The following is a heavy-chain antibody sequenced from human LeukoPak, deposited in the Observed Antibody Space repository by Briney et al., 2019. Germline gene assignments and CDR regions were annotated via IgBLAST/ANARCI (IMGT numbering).Heavy chain of an antibody. CDR1: GGSISSSNW. CDR2: IYHSGST. V-gene: IGHV4-4*02. J-gene: IGHJ4*02. Sequence: SETLSLTCAVSGGSISSSNWWSWVRQPPGKGLEWIGEIYHSGSTNYNPSLKSRVTISVDKSKNQFSLKLSSVTAADTAVYYCAKEIWPTVTIPGRTYFDYWGQGTLVTVSS. D-gene: IGHD4-17*01. CDR3: AKEIWPTVTIPGRTYFDY.